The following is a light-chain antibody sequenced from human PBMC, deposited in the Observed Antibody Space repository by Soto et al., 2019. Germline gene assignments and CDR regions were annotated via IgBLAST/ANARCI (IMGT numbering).Light chain of an antibody. Sequence: QSALTQPASVSGSPGQSITISCTGTSSDVGGYNYVSWYQQHPGKAPKLMIYEVSNRPSGVSNRFSGSKSGNTASLTISGLQAEDEADYYRSSYISSSTLVFGGGTKLTVL. CDR3: SSYISSSTLV. CDR2: EVS. V-gene: IGLV2-14*01. J-gene: IGLJ2*01. CDR1: SSDVGGYNY.